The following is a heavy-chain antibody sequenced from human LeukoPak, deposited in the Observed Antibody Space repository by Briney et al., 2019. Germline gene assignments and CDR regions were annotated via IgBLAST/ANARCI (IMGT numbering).Heavy chain of an antibody. CDR3: ARGGYDRDFDY. J-gene: IGHJ4*02. CDR2: INHSGST. V-gene: IGHV4-34*01. Sequence: SETLSLTCAVYGGSFSGYHWSWIRQPPGKGLEWIGEINHSGSTNYNPSLKSRVTISVDTSKNQFSLKLSSVTAADTAVYYCARGGYDRDFDYWGQGTLVTVSS. CDR1: GGSFSGYH. D-gene: IGHD5-12*01.